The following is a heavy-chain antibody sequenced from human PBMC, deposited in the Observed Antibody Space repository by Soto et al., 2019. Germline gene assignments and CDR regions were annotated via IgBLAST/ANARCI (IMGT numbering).Heavy chain of an antibody. V-gene: IGHV1-24*01. D-gene: IGHD6-6*01. Sequence: ASVKVSCKVSGYTLTELSMHWVRQAPGKGLEWMGGFDPEDGETIYAQKFQGRVTMIEDTSTDTAHMELSSLRSEDTAVYYCATDSSSSPYYYYMDVWGKGTTVTVSS. J-gene: IGHJ6*03. CDR3: ATDSSSSPYYYYMDV. CDR1: GYTLTELS. CDR2: FDPEDGET.